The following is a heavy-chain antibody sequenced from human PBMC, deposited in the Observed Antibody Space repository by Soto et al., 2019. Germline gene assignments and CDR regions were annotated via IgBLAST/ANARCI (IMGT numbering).Heavy chain of an antibody. CDR3: ARDHCSSTSCYPPYYYYGMDV. J-gene: IGHJ6*02. Sequence: SVKVSCKASGGTFSSYAISWVRQAPGQGLEWMGGIIPIFGTANYAQKFQGRVTITADKSTSTAYMELSSLRSEDTAVYYCARDHCSSTSCYPPYYYYGMDVWGQGTTVTVS. D-gene: IGHD2-2*01. V-gene: IGHV1-69*06. CDR1: GGTFSSYA. CDR2: IIPIFGTA.